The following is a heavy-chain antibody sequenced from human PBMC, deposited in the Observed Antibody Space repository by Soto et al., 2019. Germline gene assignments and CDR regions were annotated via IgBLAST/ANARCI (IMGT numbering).Heavy chain of an antibody. CDR1: GGSISSSSYY. J-gene: IGHJ3*02. CDR2: IYYSGST. D-gene: IGHD5-12*01. Sequence: QLQLQESGPGLVKPSETLSLTCTVSGGSISSSSYYWGWIRQPPGQGLGWIGSIYYSGSTYYNPSLKSRVTTSVDTSKNQFSLKLSSVTAADTAVYYCASPRKTPVATDGPDAFDIWGQGTMVTVSS. CDR3: ASPRKTPVATDGPDAFDI. V-gene: IGHV4-39*01.